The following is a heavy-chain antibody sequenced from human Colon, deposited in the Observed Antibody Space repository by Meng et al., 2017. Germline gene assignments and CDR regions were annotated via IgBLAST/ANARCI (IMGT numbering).Heavy chain of an antibody. CDR3: TTGSS. D-gene: IGHD1-26*01. V-gene: IGHV3-15*01. Sequence: EVQRVESGGGLVKPGGSLRLSCAAPGFTFSNAWMSWVRQAPGKGLEWVGRIKKKTDGGTTDYAAPVKGRFTISRDDSKNTLHLQMNSLKTEDTAVYYCTTGSSLGQGTLVTVSS. CDR1: GFTFSNAW. CDR2: IKKKTDGGTT. J-gene: IGHJ5*02.